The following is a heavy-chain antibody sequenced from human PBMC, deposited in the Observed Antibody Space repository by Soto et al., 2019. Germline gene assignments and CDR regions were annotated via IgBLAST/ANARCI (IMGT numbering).Heavy chain of an antibody. V-gene: IGHV3-15*01. CDR1: GFTFSNAW. D-gene: IGHD6-19*01. J-gene: IGHJ4*02. Sequence: EVQLVESGGGLVKPGGSLRPSCAASGFTFSNAWMSWVRQAPGKGLEWVGRIKTKTDGGTTDYAAPVKGRITISRDDSKNTLYLQMNSLKTEDTAVYYCTTSAEQWLFDYWGQGTLVIVSS. CDR3: TTSAEQWLFDY. CDR2: IKTKTDGGTT.